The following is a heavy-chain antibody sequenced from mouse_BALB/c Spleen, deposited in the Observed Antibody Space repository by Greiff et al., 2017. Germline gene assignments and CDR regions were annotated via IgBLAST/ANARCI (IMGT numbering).Heavy chain of an antibody. J-gene: IGHJ4*01. CDR1: GFSLTSYG. CDR3: ARGGGPREYYAMDY. CDR2: IWAGGST. Sequence: QVQLQQSGPGLVAPSQSLSITCTVSGFSLTSYGVHWVRQPPGKGLEWLGVIWAGGSTNYNSALMSRLSISKDNSKSQVFLKMNSLQTDDTAMYYCARGGGPREYYAMDYWGQGTSVTVSS. V-gene: IGHV2-9*02.